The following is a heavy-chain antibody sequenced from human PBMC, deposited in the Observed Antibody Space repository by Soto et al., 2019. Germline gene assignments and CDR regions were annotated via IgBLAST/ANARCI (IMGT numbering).Heavy chain of an antibody. Sequence: GGSLRLSCAASGFTFSSYGMHWVRQAPGKGLEWVAFISYDGSNKYYADSVMGRFTISRDNSKNSLYLQMNSLRADDTAVYYCAKYYYDSSGYYSYYYYYYGMDVWGQGTTVTVSS. CDR1: GFTFSSYG. V-gene: IGHV3-30*18. CDR3: AKYYYDSSGYYSYYYYYYGMDV. D-gene: IGHD3-22*01. CDR2: ISYDGSNK. J-gene: IGHJ6*02.